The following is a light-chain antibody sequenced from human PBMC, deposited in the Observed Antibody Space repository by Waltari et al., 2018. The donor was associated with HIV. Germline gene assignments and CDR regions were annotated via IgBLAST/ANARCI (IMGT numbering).Light chain of an antibody. CDR2: DVS. V-gene: IGLV2-23*02. CDR1: SRHVGGYNY. Sequence: QSALTQPASVSGSPGQSITLSCPGTSRHVGGYNYVSWYQQHPGKAPKLIIYDVSKRPSGVSNRFSGSKSGNTASLTISGLQAEDEADYYCCSYAGSSTWVFGGGTKLTVL. J-gene: IGLJ3*02. CDR3: CSYAGSSTWV.